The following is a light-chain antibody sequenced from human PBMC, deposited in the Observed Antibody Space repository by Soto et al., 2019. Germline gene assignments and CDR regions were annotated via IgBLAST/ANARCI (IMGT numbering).Light chain of an antibody. J-gene: IGKJ2*01. CDR1: QTISFY. V-gene: IGKV1-39*01. Sequence: IQMTQSPSSLSASVGDTVTITCRASQTISFYLNWYQQKPGRTPNLLIYATSSLQSGVPSRFDGSGSGTDFTLTISSLQPDDFETYYCQQSFSPPHTFGQGTKLELK. CDR2: ATS. CDR3: QQSFSPPHT.